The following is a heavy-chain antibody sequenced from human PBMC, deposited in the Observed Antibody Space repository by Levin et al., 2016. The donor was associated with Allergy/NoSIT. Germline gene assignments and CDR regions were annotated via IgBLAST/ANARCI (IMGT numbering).Heavy chain of an antibody. J-gene: IGHJ4*02. D-gene: IGHD6-13*01. V-gene: IGHV4-39*07. Sequence: GSLRLSCAVYGGSFSGYYWGWIRQPPEKGLEWIGSIYYSGRTFYKPSLKSRVTISIDTSKNQFSLKLNSVTAADTAVYYCARESSSSPDYWGQGTLVTVSS. CDR1: GGSFSGYY. CDR3: ARESSSSPDY. CDR2: IYYSGRT.